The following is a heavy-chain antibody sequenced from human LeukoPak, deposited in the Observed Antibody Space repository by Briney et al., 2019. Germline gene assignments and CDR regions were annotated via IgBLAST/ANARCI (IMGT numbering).Heavy chain of an antibody. CDR1: GFSFSTYW. CDR3: ADGTTPDY. V-gene: IGHV3-7*01. Sequence: GGSLRLSCAASGFSFSTYWMSWVRQALGRGLEWVASIKQDGSEKYYVDSEKGRFTISRDIAKNSLYLQMNSLRPEDTAVYYCADGTTPDYWGQGTLVTASS. J-gene: IGHJ4*02. CDR2: IKQDGSEK. D-gene: IGHD1-7*01.